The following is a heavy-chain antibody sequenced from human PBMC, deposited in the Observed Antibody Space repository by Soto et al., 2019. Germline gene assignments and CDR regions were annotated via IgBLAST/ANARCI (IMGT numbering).Heavy chain of an antibody. CDR3: ARAGFAHGLDV. CDR2: SRNKGNNYAT. J-gene: IGHJ6*02. D-gene: IGHD6-25*01. CDR1: GFTFIDHD. Sequence: EMQLVESGGGSAQPGRSLRLSCVVSGFTFIDHDLDWVRQAPGTGLEWVGRSRNKGNNYATVYAASVKGRFTVSSDESNNSFYLQMNSLKTEDTAVYCCARAGFAHGLDVWGQGTTVSFSS. V-gene: IGHV3-72*01.